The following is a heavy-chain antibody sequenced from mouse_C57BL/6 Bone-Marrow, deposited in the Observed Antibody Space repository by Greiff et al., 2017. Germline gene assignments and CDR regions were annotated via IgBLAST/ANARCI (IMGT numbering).Heavy chain of an antibody. J-gene: IGHJ2*01. Sequence: QVHVKQPGAELVKPGASVKLSCKASGYTFTSYWMHWVKQRPGRGLEWIGRIYPNSGSTKYNEKFKSKATLTVDKPSRTAYMQLSSLTSEDSAVYDCAREGYGHFDYWGQGTTLTVSS. D-gene: IGHD1-1*02. V-gene: IGHV1-72*01. CDR3: AREGYGHFDY. CDR2: IYPNSGST. CDR1: GYTFTSYW.